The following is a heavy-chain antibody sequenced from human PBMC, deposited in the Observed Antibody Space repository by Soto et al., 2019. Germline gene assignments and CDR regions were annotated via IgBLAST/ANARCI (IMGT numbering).Heavy chain of an antibody. V-gene: IGHV1-8*01. J-gene: IGHJ6*02. CDR3: ARGDLGALTYGMDV. Sequence: ASVKVSCKASGYTFTSYDINWVRQATGQGLEWMGWMNPNSGNTGYAQKFQGRVTMTRNTSISTAYMELSSLRSEDTAVYYCARGDLGALTYGMDVWGQGTTVTVSS. CDR2: MNPNSGNT. CDR1: GYTFTSYD. D-gene: IGHD3-3*01.